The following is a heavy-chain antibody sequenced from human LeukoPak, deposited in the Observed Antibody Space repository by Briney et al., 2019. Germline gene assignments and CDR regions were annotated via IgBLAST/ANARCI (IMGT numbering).Heavy chain of an antibody. Sequence: GESLKISCKGSGYSFTSYWISWVRQMPGKGLEWMGRIDPSDSYTNYSPSFQGHVTISADKSISTAYLQWSSLKASDTAMYYCARSFQGYYSGGSCYPPFDPWGQGTLVTVSS. V-gene: IGHV5-10-1*01. J-gene: IGHJ5*02. D-gene: IGHD2-15*01. CDR1: GYSFTSYW. CDR3: ARSFQGYYSGGSCYPPFDP. CDR2: IDPSDSYT.